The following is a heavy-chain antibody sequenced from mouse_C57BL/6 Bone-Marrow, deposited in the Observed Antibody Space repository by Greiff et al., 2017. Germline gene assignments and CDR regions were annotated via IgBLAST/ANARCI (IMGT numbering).Heavy chain of an antibody. CDR2: ISNLAYSI. V-gene: IGHV5-15*01. D-gene: IGHD1-1*01. Sequence: EVKLVESGGGLVQPGGSLKLSCAASGFTFSDYGMAWVRQAPRKGPEWVAFISNLAYSIYSADTVTGRFTISRENAKNTLYLEMSSLRSEDTAMYYCARRDYGSSPLAMDYWGQGTSVTVSS. CDR3: ARRDYGSSPLAMDY. J-gene: IGHJ4*01. CDR1: GFTFSDYG.